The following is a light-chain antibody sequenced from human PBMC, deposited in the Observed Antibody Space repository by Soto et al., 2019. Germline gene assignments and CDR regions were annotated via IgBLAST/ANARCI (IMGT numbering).Light chain of an antibody. CDR3: QVWDSSSAHPV. V-gene: IGLV3-21*04. CDR2: YDS. J-gene: IGLJ3*02. CDR1: NIGSKS. Sequence: SYELTQPPSVSVAPGKTARITCEGNNIGSKSVHWYQQKPGQAPVLVIYYDSDRPSGIPERFSGSNSGNTATLTISRVEAGDEADYYCQVWDSSSAHPVFGGGTKLTVL.